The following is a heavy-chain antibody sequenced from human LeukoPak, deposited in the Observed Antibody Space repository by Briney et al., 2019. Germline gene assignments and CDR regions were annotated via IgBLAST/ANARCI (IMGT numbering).Heavy chain of an antibody. CDR2: IYYSGST. D-gene: IGHD5-24*01. CDR1: GGSISSSSYY. Sequence: SETLPLTCTVSGGSISSSSYYWGWIRQPPGKGLEWIGSIYYSGSTYYNPSLKSRVTISVDTSKNQFSLKLSSVTAADTAVYYCASYKSDYFDYWGQGTLVTVSS. V-gene: IGHV4-39*07. CDR3: ASYKSDYFDY. J-gene: IGHJ4*02.